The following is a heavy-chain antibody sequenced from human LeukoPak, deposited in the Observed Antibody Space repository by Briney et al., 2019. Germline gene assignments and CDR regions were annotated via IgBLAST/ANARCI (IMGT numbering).Heavy chain of an antibody. Sequence: GGSLRLSCAASGFTFSSYAMCWVRQAPGKGLEWVSAISGSGGSTYYADSVKGRFTISRDNSKNTLYLQMNSLRAEDTAVYYCAKDRSPYSSSWYPFDYWGQGTLVTVSS. CDR1: GFTFSSYA. V-gene: IGHV3-23*01. CDR2: ISGSGGST. CDR3: AKDRSPYSSSWYPFDY. J-gene: IGHJ4*02. D-gene: IGHD6-13*01.